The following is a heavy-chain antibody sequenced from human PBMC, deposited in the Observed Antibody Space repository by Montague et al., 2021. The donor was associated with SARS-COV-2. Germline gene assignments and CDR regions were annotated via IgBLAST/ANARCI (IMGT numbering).Heavy chain of an antibody. CDR2: INWNGGST. J-gene: IGHJ4*02. V-gene: IGHV3-20*04. CDR1: GFTFDDYG. CDR3: ARDVEGFGELQVDY. Sequence: SRRLSCAASGFTFDDYGMSWVRQAPGKGLEWVSGINWNGGSTGYADSVKGRFTISRDNAKNSLYLQMNSLRAEDTALYYCARDVEGFGELQVDYWDQGTLVTVSS. D-gene: IGHD3-10*01.